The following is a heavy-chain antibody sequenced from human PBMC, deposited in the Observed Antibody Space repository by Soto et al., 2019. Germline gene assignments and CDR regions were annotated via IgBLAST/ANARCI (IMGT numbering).Heavy chain of an antibody. V-gene: IGHV4-39*01. D-gene: IGHD5-12*01. CDR3: TRHYSGYDLGGY. Sequence: PSETLSLTCTVSGGSISSSGYYWGWIRQPPGKGLEWIGSIYYSGSTYYNPSLKSRLTISEDRSKNQLTLKLESVTAADTAVYYCTRHYSGYDLGGYWGQGTLVAVSS. CDR1: GGSISSSGYY. J-gene: IGHJ4*02. CDR2: IYYSGST.